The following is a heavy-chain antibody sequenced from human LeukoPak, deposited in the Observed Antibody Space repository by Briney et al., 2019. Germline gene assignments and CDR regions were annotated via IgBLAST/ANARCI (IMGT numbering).Heavy chain of an antibody. J-gene: IGHJ4*02. Sequence: PGGSLRLSCAASGFTFTNAWMSWVRQAPGKGLEWVGRIKSKTDGGTTDYAAPVKGRFTISRDDSKNTLYLQMNSLKAEDTAMYYCTTDAYAFGSNWGQGTLVTVSS. CDR2: IKSKTDGGTT. D-gene: IGHD3-10*01. CDR1: GFTFTNAW. V-gene: IGHV3-15*01. CDR3: TTDAYAFGSN.